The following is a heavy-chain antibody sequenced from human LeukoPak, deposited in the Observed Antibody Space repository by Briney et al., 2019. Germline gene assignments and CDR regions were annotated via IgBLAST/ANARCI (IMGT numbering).Heavy chain of an antibody. CDR2: IYYSGST. J-gene: IGHJ4*02. Sequence: SETLSLTCTVSGDSIKSSSYYWAWVRQPPGKGLEWIGSIYYSGSTYYNPSLKSRVTISVDTSKNQFSLKLSSVTAADTAVYYCAREAGDYWGQGTLVTVSS. D-gene: IGHD6-13*01. CDR3: AREAGDY. V-gene: IGHV4-39*07. CDR1: GDSIKSSSYY.